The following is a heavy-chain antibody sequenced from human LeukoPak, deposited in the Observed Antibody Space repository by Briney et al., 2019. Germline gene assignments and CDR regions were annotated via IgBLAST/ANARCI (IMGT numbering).Heavy chain of an antibody. CDR3: ARDFGYYYDSSGYHIFDY. CDR2: ISAYNGNT. V-gene: IGHV1-18*04. CDR1: GYIFTDYY. D-gene: IGHD3-22*01. Sequence: ASVKVSCKTSGYIFTDYYIHWVRQAPGQGLEWMGWISAYNGNTNYAQKLQGRVTMTTDTSTSTAYMELRSLRSDDTAVYYCARDFGYYYDSSGYHIFDYWGQGTLVTVSS. J-gene: IGHJ4*02.